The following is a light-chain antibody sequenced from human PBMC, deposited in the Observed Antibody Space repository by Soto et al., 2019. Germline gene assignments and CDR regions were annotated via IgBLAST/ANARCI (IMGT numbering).Light chain of an antibody. Sequence: QPVLTQSPSASASLGASVRLTCTLSSGHSTYAIAWHQQQPEKGPRYLMKLNSDGSHSKGDGVPDRFSGSSSGAERYLTISSLQSEDEADYYCQTWGTGMELFGGGTKVTVL. V-gene: IGLV4-69*01. CDR2: LNSDGSH. J-gene: IGLJ2*01. CDR3: QTWGTGMEL. CDR1: SGHSTYA.